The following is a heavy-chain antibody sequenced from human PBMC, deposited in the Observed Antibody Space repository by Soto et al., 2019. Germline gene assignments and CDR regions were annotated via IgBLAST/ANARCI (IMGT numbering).Heavy chain of an antibody. V-gene: IGHV1-18*04. CDR3: ARGRHRNPDY. CDR1: GYTFINFG. D-gene: IGHD4-4*01. CDR2: IRGYNGDT. Sequence: QVQLVQSGGEVKKPGASVRVSCKTSGYTFINFGITWVRQAPGQGLEWVGKIRGYNGDTNYAPKLQGRVTMTTDTSTSTAYLELRTLRSDDTAVYYCARGRHRNPDYWGQGPLVTVSS. J-gene: IGHJ4*02.